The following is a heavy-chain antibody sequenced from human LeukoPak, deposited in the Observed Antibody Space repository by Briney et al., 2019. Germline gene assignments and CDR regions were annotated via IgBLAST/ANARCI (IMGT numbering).Heavy chain of an antibody. CDR2: INHSGST. CDR1: GGSFSGYY. Sequence: SETLSLTCAVYGGSFSGYYWSWIRQPPGKGLEWIGEINHSGSTNYNPSLKSRVTMSVDTSKNEFSLKMSSVTAAGTAVYYCTRDSGTTGEVKFDPWGQGTLVAVSS. V-gene: IGHV4-34*01. J-gene: IGHJ5*02. CDR3: TRDSGTTGEVKFDP. D-gene: IGHD3-10*01.